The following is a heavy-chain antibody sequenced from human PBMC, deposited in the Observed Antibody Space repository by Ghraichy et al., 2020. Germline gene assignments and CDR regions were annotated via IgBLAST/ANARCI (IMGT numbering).Heavy chain of an antibody. CDR1: GGSFGGYY. D-gene: IGHD2-21*02. CDR3: ARGRYCGGDSCYPRPSSFDF. V-gene: IGHV4-34*01. CDR2: INTFGRT. J-gene: IGHJ4*02. Sequence: SETLYLTCAVSGGSFGGYYWNLIRQPPGKGLEWLGEINTFGRTNYNPSLGSRVTLSVDTFNNQFSLRLASVTAADTATYYCARGRYCGGDSCYPRPSSFDFWGQGTLVSVSS.